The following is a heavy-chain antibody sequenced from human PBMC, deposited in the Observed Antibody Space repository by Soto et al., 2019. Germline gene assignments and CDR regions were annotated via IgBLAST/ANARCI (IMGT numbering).Heavy chain of an antibody. CDR1: GYSFTSYW. CDR3: ARLGKSGSSRGGYHYDGMDV. Sequence: PGESLKISCQGSGYSFTSYWIGWVRQMPGKGLEWMGIIYPGDSDTRYSPSFQGQVTISADKSISTAYLQWSSLKASDTAMYYCARLGKSGSSRGGYHYDGMDVWGQGTTVTVSS. J-gene: IGHJ6*02. D-gene: IGHD1-26*01. CDR2: IYPGDSDT. V-gene: IGHV5-51*01.